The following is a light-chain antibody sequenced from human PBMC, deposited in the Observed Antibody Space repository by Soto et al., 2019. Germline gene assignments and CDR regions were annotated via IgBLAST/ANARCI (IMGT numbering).Light chain of an antibody. J-gene: IGKJ5*01. V-gene: IGKV1-39*01. CDR1: QGISSR. Sequence: DVQITKAPSTLLGTVGSRASMTGRASQGISSRLAWYQQKPGKAPKLMIYGASSLQSGVPSRFSGSGSGTDFPLTSSSLKPEDFTTYYCQQNYNTLITFGQGTRLEIK. CDR3: QQNYNTLIT. CDR2: GAS.